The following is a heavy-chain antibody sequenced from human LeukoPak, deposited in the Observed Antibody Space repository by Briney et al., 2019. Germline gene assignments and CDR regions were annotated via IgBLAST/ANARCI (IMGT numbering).Heavy chain of an antibody. V-gene: IGHV3-23*01. CDR2: ISGGSGSI. J-gene: IGHJ4*02. D-gene: IGHD3-10*01. CDR3: ARDPYYGSGSYSDY. CDR1: GFTFSSYA. Sequence: PGGSLRLSCAASGFTFSSYAMHWVRQAPGKGLEWVSLISGGSGSIYYADSVKGRFTISRDNSKNTLYLQMNSLRAEDTAIYYCARDPYYGSGSYSDYWGQGTLVTVSS.